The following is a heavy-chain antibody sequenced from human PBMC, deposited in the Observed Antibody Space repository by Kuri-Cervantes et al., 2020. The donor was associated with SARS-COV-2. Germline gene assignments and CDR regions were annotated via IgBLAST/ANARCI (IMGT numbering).Heavy chain of an antibody. CDR2: IRSKAYGGTT. D-gene: IGHD3-3*01. Sequence: GESLKISCTASGFTFGDYAMSWVRHAPGKGLEWVGFIRSKAYGGTTEYAASVKGRFTISRDDSKSIAYLQMNSLKTEDTAVYYCTSNDFWSGYYFDYWGQGTLVTDSS. CDR3: TSNDFWSGYYFDY. J-gene: IGHJ4*02. CDR1: GFTFGDYA. V-gene: IGHV3-49*04.